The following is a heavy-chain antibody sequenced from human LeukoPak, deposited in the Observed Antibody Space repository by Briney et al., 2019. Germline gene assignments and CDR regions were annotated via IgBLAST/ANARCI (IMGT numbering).Heavy chain of an antibody. J-gene: IGHJ5*02. V-gene: IGHV3-7*01. D-gene: IGHD2-2*01. CDR3: AREKYCSSTNFYPLFDP. CDR1: GFTFSTYW. CDR2: IKEDGSGK. Sequence: PGGSLRLSCAASGFTFSTYWMFWVRQAPGKGLECVANIKEDGSGKYYVDSVKGRFSISRDNAKNSLYLQINSLRAEDTAVYYCAREKYCSSTNFYPLFDPWGQGTLVTVSS.